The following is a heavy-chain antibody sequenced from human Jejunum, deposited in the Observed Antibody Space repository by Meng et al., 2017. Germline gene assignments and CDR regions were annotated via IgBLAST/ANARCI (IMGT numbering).Heavy chain of an antibody. V-gene: IGHV4-34*01. Sequence: SETLSLTCAVSGGSFSGYDCSWIRLPPGRGLEWIGELKYSGSTKYNPSLGSRVTISLDTSKNEFSLKLTSVTAADTAVYYCVQVPWGSGWLSDYWGQGILVTVSS. D-gene: IGHD6-19*01. J-gene: IGHJ4*02. CDR1: GGSFSGYD. CDR3: VQVPWGSGWLSDY. CDR2: LKYSGST.